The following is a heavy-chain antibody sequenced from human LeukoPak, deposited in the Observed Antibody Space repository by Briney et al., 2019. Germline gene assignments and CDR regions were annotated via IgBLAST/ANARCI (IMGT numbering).Heavy chain of an antibody. CDR1: GFSFSSYA. V-gene: IGHV3-23*01. CDR3: AKGWPIAGDIKDWFES. J-gene: IGHJ5*01. CDR2: ISAAGDST. Sequence: GGSLRLSCGASGFSFSSYAMSWVRQAPGKGPEWVSAISAAGDSTFYADSEKGRLTISRDNSKSTLDLQMNSLRAEDTAVYYCAKGWPIAGDIKDWFESWGQGTLVTVSS. D-gene: IGHD6-13*01.